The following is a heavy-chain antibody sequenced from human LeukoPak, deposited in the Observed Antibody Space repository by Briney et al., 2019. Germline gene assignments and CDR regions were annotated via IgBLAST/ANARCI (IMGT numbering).Heavy chain of an antibody. CDR2: ISSNGGST. CDR1: GFTFSSYV. J-gene: IGHJ4*02. CDR3: ARGGQSKYDSSGYLNYFDY. Sequence: AGGSLRVSCAASGFTFSSYVMYWVRQAPGKGLEYVSSISSNGGSTYYANSVKGRFTISRDNSKNTLYLQMGSLRAEDMAVYYCARGGQSKYDSSGYLNYFDYWGQGTLVTVSS. V-gene: IGHV3-64*01. D-gene: IGHD3-22*01.